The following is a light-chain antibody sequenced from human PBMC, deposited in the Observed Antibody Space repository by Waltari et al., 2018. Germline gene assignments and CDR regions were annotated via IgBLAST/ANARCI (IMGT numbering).Light chain of an antibody. V-gene: IGKV1-13*02. CDR3: QQFNSYFWT. CDR2: DAS. J-gene: IGKJ1*01. CDR1: QGISSA. Sequence: AIQLTQSPSSLSAYVGDRVTITCRASQGISSALAWYQQKPGKAPKLLIYDASSLESGVPSRFSGSGSGTDFTLTISSLQPEDFATYYCQQFNSYFWTFGQGTKVEIK.